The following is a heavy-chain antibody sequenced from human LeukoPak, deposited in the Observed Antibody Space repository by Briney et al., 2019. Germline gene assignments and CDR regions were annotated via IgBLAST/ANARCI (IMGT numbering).Heavy chain of an antibody. CDR1: GFTFNTFN. D-gene: IGHD4-23*01. CDR3: ARDRRGHTVD. V-gene: IGHV3-21*04. Sequence: GGSLRLSCAASGFTFNTFNMNWLRQAPGKGLEWVSSITSGGDYTYYADSVKGRFTTSRDNAKNSLYLQMNSLRAEDTALYYCARDRRGHTVDWGQGTLVTVSS. CDR2: ITSGGDYT. J-gene: IGHJ4*02.